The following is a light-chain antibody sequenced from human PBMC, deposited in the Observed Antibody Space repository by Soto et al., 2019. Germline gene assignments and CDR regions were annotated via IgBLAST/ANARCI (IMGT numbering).Light chain of an antibody. CDR2: KAS. V-gene: IGKV1-5*03. Sequence: DIQMTQSPSTLSASVGDRVTITCRASQSISSWLAWYQQKPGKAPKLLIYKASTLKSGVPSRFSGSGSGTEFTLTIRSLQPDDFATYYCQQYHSYSTFGQGTKVDIK. J-gene: IGKJ1*01. CDR1: QSISSW. CDR3: QQYHSYST.